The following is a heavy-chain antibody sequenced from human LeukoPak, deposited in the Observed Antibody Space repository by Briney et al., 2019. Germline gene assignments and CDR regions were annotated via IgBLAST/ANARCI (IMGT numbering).Heavy chain of an antibody. CDR3: ARPYYESSGLYVDAFDI. V-gene: IGHV1-2*06. CDR1: GYTFTGYY. CDR2: INPNSGGT. D-gene: IGHD3-22*01. J-gene: IGHJ3*02. Sequence: ASVKVSCKASGYTFTGYYMHWVRQAPGQGLELMGRINPNSGGTTYAQKFQGRVTMTRDTSISTAYMELSSLRSDATAVYYCARPYYESSGLYVDAFDIWGQGTMVTVSS.